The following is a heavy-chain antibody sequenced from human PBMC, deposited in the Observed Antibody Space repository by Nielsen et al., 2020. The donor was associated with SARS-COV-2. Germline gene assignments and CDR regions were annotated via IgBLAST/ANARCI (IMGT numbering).Heavy chain of an antibody. D-gene: IGHD3-3*01. CDR1: GFTFSSYG. J-gene: IGHJ4*02. V-gene: IGHV3-33*08. CDR3: ARDPYDFWSGYYTGRVSYYFDY. Sequence: GGSLRLSCAASGFTFSSYGMHWVRQAPGKGLEWVAVIWYDGSNKYYADSVKGRFTISRDNSKNTLYLQMNSLRAEDTAVYYCARDPYDFWSGYYTGRVSYYFDYWGQGTLVTVSS. CDR2: IWYDGSNK.